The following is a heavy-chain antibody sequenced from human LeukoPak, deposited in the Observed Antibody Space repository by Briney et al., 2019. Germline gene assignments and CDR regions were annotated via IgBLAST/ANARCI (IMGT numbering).Heavy chain of an antibody. CDR1: GFTFDDYA. J-gene: IGHJ4*02. Sequence: GGSLRLSCAASGFTFDDYAMHWVRQAPGKGLEWVSGISWNSGSIGYADSVKGRFTISRDNAKNSLYLQMNSLRAEDTALYYCAKVGWQWELLGYFDYWGREPWSPSPQ. V-gene: IGHV3-9*01. D-gene: IGHD1-26*01. CDR2: ISWNSGSI. CDR3: AKVGWQWELLGYFDY.